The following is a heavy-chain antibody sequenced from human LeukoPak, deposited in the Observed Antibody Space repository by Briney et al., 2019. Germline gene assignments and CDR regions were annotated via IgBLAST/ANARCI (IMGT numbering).Heavy chain of an antibody. J-gene: IGHJ3*02. D-gene: IGHD6-6*01. Sequence: GASVKVSCKASGYTFTSYGISWVRQAPGQGLEWMGWISAYNGNTNYAQKLQGRVTMTTDTSTSTAYMELRSLRSDDTAVYYCASTKGYSSSSDAFDIWGQGTMVTVSS. CDR3: ASTKGYSSSSDAFDI. CDR1: GYTFTSYG. V-gene: IGHV1-18*01. CDR2: ISAYNGNT.